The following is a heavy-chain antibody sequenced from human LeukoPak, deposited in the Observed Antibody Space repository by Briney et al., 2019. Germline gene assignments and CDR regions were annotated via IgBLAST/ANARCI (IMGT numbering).Heavy chain of an antibody. CDR2: IRYDGSNK. CDR1: GFTFSSYG. CDR3: AKDEAIFGVVPYYFDY. V-gene: IGHV3-30*02. J-gene: IGHJ4*02. Sequence: PGGSLRLSCGASGFTFSSYGMHWVRQAPGKGLEWVAFIRYDGSNKYYADSVKGRFTISRDNSKNTLYLQMNSLRAEDTAMCYCAKDEAIFGVVPYYFDYWGQGTLVTVSS. D-gene: IGHD3-3*01.